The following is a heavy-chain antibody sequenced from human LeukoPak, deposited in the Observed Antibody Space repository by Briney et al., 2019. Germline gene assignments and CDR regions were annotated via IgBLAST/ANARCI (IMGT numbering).Heavy chain of an antibody. V-gene: IGHV3-30-3*01. CDR2: ISYDGSNE. Sequence: PGRSLRLSCAASGFTFSSYAMHWVRQAPGKGLEWVAVISYDGSNEYYAVSVKGRFTISRDNSKNTLYLQMNSLRAEDTAVYYCARGARYTTIWYSLDYWGQGTLVTVSS. D-gene: IGHD6-13*01. CDR1: GFTFSSYA. J-gene: IGHJ4*02. CDR3: ARGARYTTIWYSLDY.